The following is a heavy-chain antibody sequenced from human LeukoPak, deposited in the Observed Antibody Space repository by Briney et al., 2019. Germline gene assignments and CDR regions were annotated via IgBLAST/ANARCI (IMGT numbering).Heavy chain of an antibody. D-gene: IGHD5-24*01. CDR3: AKSGYNRFDY. CDR2: ISYDGSNK. CDR1: GFTFSSYA. J-gene: IGHJ4*02. Sequence: GGSLRLSCAAYGFTFSSYAMHWVLQAPGKGLEWVAVISYDGSNKYYADSVKGRFTISRDNSKNTLYLQMNSLRAEDTAVYYCAKSGYNRFDYWGQGTLVTVSS. V-gene: IGHV3-30*04.